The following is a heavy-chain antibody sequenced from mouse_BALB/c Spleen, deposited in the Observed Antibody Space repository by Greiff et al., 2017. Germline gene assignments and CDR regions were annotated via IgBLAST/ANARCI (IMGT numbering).Heavy chain of an antibody. CDR3: TPLPGWFAY. CDR2: IYPGNSDT. J-gene: IGHJ3*01. V-gene: IGHV1-5*01. CDR1: GYSFTSYW. D-gene: IGHD1-1*01. Sequence: EVQRVESGTVLARPGASVKMSCKASGYSFTSYWMHWVKQRPGQGLEWIGAIYPGNSDTSYNQKFKGKAKLTAVTSASTAYMELSSLTNEDSAVYYCTPLPGWFAYWGQGTLVTVSA.